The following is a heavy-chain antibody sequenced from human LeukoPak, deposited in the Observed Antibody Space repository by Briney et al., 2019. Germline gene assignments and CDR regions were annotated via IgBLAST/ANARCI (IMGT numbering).Heavy chain of an antibody. V-gene: IGHV4-38-2*02. D-gene: IGHD3-10*01. CDR3: AREGLNMVRGVIPKEAWGWFDP. CDR1: GYSISSGYY. CDR2: IYHSGST. J-gene: IGHJ5*02. Sequence: KASETLSLTCTVSGYSISSGYYWGWIRQPPGKGLEWIGSIYHSGSTYYNPSLKSRVTISVDTSKNQFSLRLSSVTAADTPVYYCAREGLNMVRGVIPKEAWGWFDPWGQGTLVTVSS.